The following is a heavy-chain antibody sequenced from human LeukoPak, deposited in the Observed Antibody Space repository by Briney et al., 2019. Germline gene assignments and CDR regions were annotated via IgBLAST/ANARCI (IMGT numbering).Heavy chain of an antibody. D-gene: IGHD5-18*01. Sequence: SETLSLTCAVYGGSFSGYYWSWIRQPPGKGLEWIGEINHSGSTNYNPSLKSRVTISVDTSKNQFSLKLSSATAADTAVYYCARAVTSGYSYGSLFDYWGQGTLVTVSS. CDR3: ARAVTSGYSYGSLFDY. CDR2: INHSGST. CDR1: GGSFSGYY. V-gene: IGHV4-34*01. J-gene: IGHJ4*02.